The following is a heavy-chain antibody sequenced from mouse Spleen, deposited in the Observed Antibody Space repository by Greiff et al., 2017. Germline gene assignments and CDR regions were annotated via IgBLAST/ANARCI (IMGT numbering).Heavy chain of an antibody. Sequence: EVQLVESGPGLVKPSQSLSLTCSVPGYSITSGYYWNWIRQFPGNKLEWMGYISYDGSNNYNPSLKNRISITRDTSKNQFFLKLNSVTTEDTATYYCARDGYRGYFDYWGQGTTLTVSS. J-gene: IGHJ2*01. D-gene: IGHD2-2*01. CDR2: ISYDGSN. CDR1: GYSITSGYY. V-gene: IGHV3-6*01. CDR3: ARDGYRGYFDY.